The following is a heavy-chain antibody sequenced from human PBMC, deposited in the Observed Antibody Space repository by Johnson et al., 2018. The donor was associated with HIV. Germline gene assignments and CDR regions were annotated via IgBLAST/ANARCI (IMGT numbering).Heavy chain of an antibody. D-gene: IGHD5-24*01. CDR3: ARDYNGAFDV. J-gene: IGHJ3*01. CDR1: GFTFSNAW. Sequence: VQLVESGGGLVKPGGSLRLSCAASGFTFSNAWMSWVRQAPGKGLEWVSVIYSGGSTYYADSVKGRFTISRDNSKNAMSLQMNSLRAEDTAVYYCARDYNGAFDVWGQGTLVTVSS. V-gene: IGHV3-66*01. CDR2: IYSGGST.